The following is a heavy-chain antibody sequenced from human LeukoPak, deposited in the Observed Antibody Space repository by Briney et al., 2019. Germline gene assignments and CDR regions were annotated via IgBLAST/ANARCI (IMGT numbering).Heavy chain of an antibody. D-gene: IGHD3-22*01. CDR3: ARVGYITMIVDY. CDR1: GGSFSGYY. CDR2: INHSGST. J-gene: IGHJ4*02. V-gene: IGHV4-34*01. Sequence: SETLPLTCAVYGGSFSGYYWSWIRQPPGKGLEWIGEINHSGSTNYNPSLKSRVTISVDTSKNQFSLKLSSVTAADTAVYYCARVGYITMIVDYWGQGTLATVSS.